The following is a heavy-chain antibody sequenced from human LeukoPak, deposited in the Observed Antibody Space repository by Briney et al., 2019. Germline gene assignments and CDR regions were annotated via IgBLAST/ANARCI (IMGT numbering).Heavy chain of an antibody. J-gene: IGHJ5*02. Sequence: SETLSLTCTVSGYSISSGYYWDWIRQPPGKGLEWIGSIYHSGSTYYNPSLKSRVTISVDTSKNQFSLKLSSVTAADTAVYYCARGGDYDFWSGVYWFDPWGQGTLVTVSS. CDR2: IYHSGST. V-gene: IGHV4-38-2*02. D-gene: IGHD3-3*01. CDR3: ARGGDYDFWSGVYWFDP. CDR1: GYSISSGYY.